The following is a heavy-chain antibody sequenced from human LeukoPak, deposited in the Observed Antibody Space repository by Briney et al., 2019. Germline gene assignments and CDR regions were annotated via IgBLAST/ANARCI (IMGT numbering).Heavy chain of an antibody. Sequence: GGSLRLSCAASGFTFSDYYMSWIRQAPGKGLEWVSYISSSGSTIYYADSVKGRFTISRDNAKNSLYLQMNSLRAEDTAVYYCARDATSESRYCSGGSCYATYYFDYWGQGTLVTVSS. D-gene: IGHD2-15*01. CDR3: ARDATSESRYCSGGSCYATYYFDY. V-gene: IGHV3-11*01. CDR2: ISSSGSTI. CDR1: GFTFSDYY. J-gene: IGHJ4*02.